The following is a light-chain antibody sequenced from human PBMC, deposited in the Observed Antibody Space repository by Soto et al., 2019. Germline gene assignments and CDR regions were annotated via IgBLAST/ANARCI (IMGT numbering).Light chain of an antibody. CDR2: GAS. Sequence: HLTQSPSSLSASVGDRVTLTCRASQVIRTSLAWYQQTPGKAPKLLIYGASTLQSDVPSRLSGSGSGTDFTLTIDNLQPEDFATYYCQQDNSYPLTFGGGTKVEIK. CDR3: QQDNSYPLT. J-gene: IGKJ4*01. V-gene: IGKV1-9*01. CDR1: QVIRTS.